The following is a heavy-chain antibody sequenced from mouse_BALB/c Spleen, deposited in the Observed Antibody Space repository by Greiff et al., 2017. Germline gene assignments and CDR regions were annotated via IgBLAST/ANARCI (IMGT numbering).Heavy chain of an antibody. J-gene: IGHJ2*01. CDR2: ISYDGSN. V-gene: IGHV3-6*02. CDR1: GYSITSGYY. CDR3: AAMITLFDY. Sequence: VQLKESGPGLVKPSQSLSLTCSVTGYSITSGYYWNWIRQFPGNKLEWMGYISYDGSNNYNPSLKNRISITRDTSKNQFFLKLNSVTTEDTATYYCAAMITLFDYWGQGTTLTVSS. D-gene: IGHD2-4*01.